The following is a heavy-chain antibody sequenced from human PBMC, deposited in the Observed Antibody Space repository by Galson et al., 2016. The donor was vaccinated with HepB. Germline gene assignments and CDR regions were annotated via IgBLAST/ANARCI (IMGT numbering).Heavy chain of an antibody. CDR1: GFTFSKYG. D-gene: IGHD1-1*01. CDR2: INQDGTEK. Sequence: SLRLSCAASGFTFSKYGMHWVRQAPGKGLGWVANINQDGTEKHYLDSMRGRFTISRDNAKSSLFLQMNSLRAEDTAVYFCARAYQYTLDYWGQGTLVTVSS. J-gene: IGHJ4*02. CDR3: ARAYQYTLDY. V-gene: IGHV3-7*04.